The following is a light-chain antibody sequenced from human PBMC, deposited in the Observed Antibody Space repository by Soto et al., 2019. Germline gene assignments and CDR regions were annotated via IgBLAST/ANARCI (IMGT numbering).Light chain of an antibody. CDR3: HQYGNSPWA. CDR2: GAS. CDR1: QSVSSSY. J-gene: IGKJ1*01. V-gene: IGKV3-20*01. Sequence: EIVLTQSPGTLSLSPGERATLSCRASQSVSSSYLAWYQQKPGQAPRLLIYGASSMATGIPDWFSGRASGTHFTLTISRLEPEDFGVYYCHQYGNSPWAFGQATKVEIE.